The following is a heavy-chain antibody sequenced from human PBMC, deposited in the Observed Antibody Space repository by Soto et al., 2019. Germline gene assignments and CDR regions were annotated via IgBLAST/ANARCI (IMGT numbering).Heavy chain of an antibody. CDR1: GYTFTSYG. J-gene: IGHJ6*02. Sequence: QVQLVQSGAEVKKPGASVKVSCKASGYTFTSYGISWVRQAPGQGLEWMGWISAYNGNTNYAQKLQGRVTMTTDTSTSTAYMELRSLRSNDTAVYYCARDWVRAGRILETKYYYYGMDVWGQGTTVTVSS. D-gene: IGHD3-10*01. CDR2: ISAYNGNT. CDR3: ARDWVRAGRILETKYYYYGMDV. V-gene: IGHV1-18*01.